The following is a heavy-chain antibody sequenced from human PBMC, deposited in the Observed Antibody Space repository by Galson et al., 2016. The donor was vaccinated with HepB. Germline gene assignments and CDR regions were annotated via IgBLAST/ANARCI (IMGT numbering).Heavy chain of an antibody. Sequence: SLRLSCATSGFSFGDCFMIWFRQAPGKGLEWVGFIRPRRYGGTTDYAASVKGRFTISRDDSESIAYLQMNSLKTEDSALYYCSRIERSTNSVYYYYMEVWGKGTTVTVSS. V-gene: IGHV3-49*03. J-gene: IGHJ6*03. CDR2: IRPRRYGGTT. D-gene: IGHD1-1*01. CDR3: SRIERSTNSVYYYYMEV. CDR1: GFSFGDCF.